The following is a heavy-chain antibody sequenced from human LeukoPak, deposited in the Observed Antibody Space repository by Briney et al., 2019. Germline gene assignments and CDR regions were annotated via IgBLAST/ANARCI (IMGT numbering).Heavy chain of an antibody. CDR2: ISYDGSNK. Sequence: PGRSLRFSCAASGFTFSSYAMHWVRQAPGKGLEWVAVISYDGSNKYYADSVKGRFTISRDNSKNTLYLQMNSLRAEDTAVYYCTESYCSGGSCLDYFDYWGQGTLVTVSS. CDR3: TESYCSGGSCLDYFDY. J-gene: IGHJ4*02. V-gene: IGHV3-30*04. D-gene: IGHD2-15*01. CDR1: GFTFSSYA.